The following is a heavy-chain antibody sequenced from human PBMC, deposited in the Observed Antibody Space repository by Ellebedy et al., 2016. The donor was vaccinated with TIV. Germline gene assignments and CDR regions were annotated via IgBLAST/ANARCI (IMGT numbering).Heavy chain of an antibody. CDR2: ISSTGTTI. D-gene: IGHD5-24*01. Sequence: GESLKISCAASGFTFSSYYMNWVRQAPGKGLEWVSYISSTGTTIYYADFVKGRFTISRDNAKISLYLQMNSLTAEDTAVYYCANGAYDIWGQGTMVTVSS. CDR3: ANGAYDI. J-gene: IGHJ3*02. V-gene: IGHV3-48*04. CDR1: GFTFSSYY.